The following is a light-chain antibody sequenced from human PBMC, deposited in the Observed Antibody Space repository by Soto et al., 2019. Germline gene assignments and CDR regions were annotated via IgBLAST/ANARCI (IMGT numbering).Light chain of an antibody. CDR1: QTISSW. Sequence: DIQMTQSPSTLSGSVGYRVTITCRASQTISSWLAWYQQKPGKAPKLLIYDASSLESGVPSRFSGSGSGTEFTLTISSLQPDDFATYYCQQYHEYWFGQGTKVDIK. V-gene: IGKV1-5*01. CDR2: DAS. J-gene: IGKJ1*01. CDR3: QQYHEYW.